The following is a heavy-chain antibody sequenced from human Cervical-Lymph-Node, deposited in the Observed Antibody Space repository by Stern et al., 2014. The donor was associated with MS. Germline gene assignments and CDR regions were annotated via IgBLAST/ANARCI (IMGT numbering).Heavy chain of an antibody. Sequence: QVQLQQWGAGLLKPSETLSLTCAVYGGSFSGYYCSWIRQSPGKGLEWIGDIDHSGGTNYNPSLKSRVTMLLDTSKKQFSLTLTSGTAADTAVYYCARGLYSSNWAHGYWGQGTLVTVSS. D-gene: IGHD6-13*01. CDR2: IDHSGGT. CDR1: GGSFSGYY. CDR3: ARGLYSSNWAHGY. V-gene: IGHV4-34*01. J-gene: IGHJ4*02.